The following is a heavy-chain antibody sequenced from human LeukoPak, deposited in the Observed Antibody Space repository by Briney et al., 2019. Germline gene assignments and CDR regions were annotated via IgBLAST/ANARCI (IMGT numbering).Heavy chain of an antibody. CDR3: ARERPDGYYFDY. CDR1: GASISGGTYY. D-gene: IGHD5-24*01. CDR2: IYYTGST. V-gene: IGHV4-39*07. Sequence: SETLSLTCSVSGASISGGTYYWGWIRQPPGKGLEWIGSIYYTGSTYDNPSLKSRVTISVDTSKNQFSLKLSSVTAADTAVYYCARERPDGYYFDYWGQGTLVTVSS. J-gene: IGHJ4*02.